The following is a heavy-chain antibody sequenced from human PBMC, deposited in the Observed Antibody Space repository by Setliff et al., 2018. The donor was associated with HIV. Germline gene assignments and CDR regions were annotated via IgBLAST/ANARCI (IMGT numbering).Heavy chain of an antibody. Sequence: ASVKVSCKASGYTFTSYAMNWVRQAPGQGLEWMGWINTNTGNPTYAQGFTGRFVFSLDTSVSTTYLQISSLKAEDTAVYYCARSPGGSYPSGFDYWGQGTLVTVSS. V-gene: IGHV7-4-1*02. CDR2: INTNTGNP. D-gene: IGHD1-26*01. J-gene: IGHJ4*02. CDR3: ARSPGGSYPSGFDY. CDR1: GYTFTSYA.